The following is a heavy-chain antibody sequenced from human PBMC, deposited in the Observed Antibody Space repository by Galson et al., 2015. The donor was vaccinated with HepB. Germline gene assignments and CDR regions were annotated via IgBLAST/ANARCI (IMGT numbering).Heavy chain of an antibody. CDR3: ARDETAMVRLDY. D-gene: IGHD5-18*01. CDR2: INPSGGST. J-gene: IGHJ4*02. Sequence: SVKVSCKASGYTFTSYYMHWVRQAPGQGLEWMGIINPSGGSTSYAQKLQGRVTMTRDTSTSTVYMELSSLRSEDTAVYYCARDETAMVRLDYWGQGTLVTVSS. V-gene: IGHV1-46*04. CDR1: GYTFTSYY.